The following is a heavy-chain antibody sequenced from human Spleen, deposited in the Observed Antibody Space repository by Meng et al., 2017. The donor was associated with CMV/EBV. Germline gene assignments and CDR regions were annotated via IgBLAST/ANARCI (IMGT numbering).Heavy chain of an antibody. CDR3: AKSSSPSLYYYYGMDV. CDR2: ISGNTHTI. V-gene: IGHV3-48*04. J-gene: IGHJ6*02. D-gene: IGHD6-6*01. CDR1: GFPFSRYE. Sequence: GGSLRLSCAASGFPFSRYEMNWVRQTPGKGLEWISYISGNTHTIYYADSVEGRFIISRDNAQNSLYLQMNSLRGEDTALYYCAKSSSPSLYYYYGMDVWGQGTTVTVSS.